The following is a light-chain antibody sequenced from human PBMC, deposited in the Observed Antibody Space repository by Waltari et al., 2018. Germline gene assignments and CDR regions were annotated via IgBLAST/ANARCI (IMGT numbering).Light chain of an antibody. CDR3: QQRSNWPTLT. CDR2: DAS. Sequence: EIVLTQSPATLALSPGERATLSCMASQRVSSYLAWYQQKPGQAPRRLIYDASNRATRIPARCSGSGFLTDCTLTISSLEPEDFAVYYCQQRSNWPTLTFGGGTKVEIK. CDR1: QRVSSY. V-gene: IGKV3-11*01. J-gene: IGKJ4*01.